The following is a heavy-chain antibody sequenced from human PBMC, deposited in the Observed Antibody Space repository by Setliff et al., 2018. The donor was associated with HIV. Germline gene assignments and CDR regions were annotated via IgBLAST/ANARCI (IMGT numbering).Heavy chain of an antibody. Sequence: PGGSLRLSCAASGFTFSNYEMSWVRQAPGKGPEWVSYITGSGDTIYYADSVKGRFTMSRDNAKDSVYLQRNTLRVEDTAVYYCAREATPRHSSGWVYFDYWGQGMMVTVSS. J-gene: IGHJ4*02. D-gene: IGHD6-19*01. V-gene: IGHV3-48*03. CDR3: AREATPRHSSGWVYFDY. CDR1: GFTFSNYE. CDR2: ITGSGDTI.